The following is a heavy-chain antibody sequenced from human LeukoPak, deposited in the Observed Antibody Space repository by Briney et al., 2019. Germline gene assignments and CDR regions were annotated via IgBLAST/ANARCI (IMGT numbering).Heavy chain of an antibody. CDR3: ARDYSHAFDI. CDR1: GFIFSSYS. V-gene: IGHV3-48*01. D-gene: IGHD2-21*01. Sequence: RLXCAASGFIFSSYSMNWVRQAPGKGLEWVSYISSSSSNIKYADSVKGRFTISRDNAMNSLYLQMNSLRAEDTAVYYCARDYSHAFDIWGQGTMVTVSS. CDR2: ISSSSSNI. J-gene: IGHJ3*02.